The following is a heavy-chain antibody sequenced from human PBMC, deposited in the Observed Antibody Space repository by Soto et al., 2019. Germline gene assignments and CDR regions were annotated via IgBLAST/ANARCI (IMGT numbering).Heavy chain of an antibody. CDR1: EFSVSNYK. V-gene: IGHV3-74*01. J-gene: IGHJ4*02. D-gene: IGHD6-25*01. Sequence: EVQLVESGGGLVRPGGSLRLSGVASEFSVSNYKMTWVRQAPGKGLEWVTRHDPDGSDIGHADSVKGRFTISRDNARNTLYLQMTSLRAEDTALYFCARDDESGHYFEVWGRGMFVSVSS. CDR3: ARDDESGHYFEV. CDR2: HDPDGSDI.